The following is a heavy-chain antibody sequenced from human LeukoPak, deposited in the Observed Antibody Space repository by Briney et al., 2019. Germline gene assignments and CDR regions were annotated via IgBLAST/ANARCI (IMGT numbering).Heavy chain of an antibody. CDR2: IIPIFGTA. CDR1: GGTFSSYA. CDR3: ARLSSSWYYFDY. Sequence: ASVKVSCKASGGTFSSYAISWVRQAPGQGPEWMGGIIPIFGTANYAQKFQGRVTITADKSTSTAYMELSSLRSEDTAVYYCARLSSSWYYFDYWGQGTLVTVSS. J-gene: IGHJ4*02. D-gene: IGHD6-13*01. V-gene: IGHV1-69*06.